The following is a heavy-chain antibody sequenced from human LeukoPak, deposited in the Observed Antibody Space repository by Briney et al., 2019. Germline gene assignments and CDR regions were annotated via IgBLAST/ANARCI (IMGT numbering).Heavy chain of an antibody. V-gene: IGHV3-33*01. Sequence: GRSLRLSCAASGFTFSSYGMHWVRQAPGKGLEWVAVIWYDGSDKYFADSVKGRFSISRDNSKDTLYLQMNSLRVEDTAVYYCARDYYGSGTLAVSWGQGTLVTVSS. CDR2: IWYDGSDK. CDR1: GFTFSSYG. CDR3: ARDYYGSGTLAVS. D-gene: IGHD3-10*01. J-gene: IGHJ5*02.